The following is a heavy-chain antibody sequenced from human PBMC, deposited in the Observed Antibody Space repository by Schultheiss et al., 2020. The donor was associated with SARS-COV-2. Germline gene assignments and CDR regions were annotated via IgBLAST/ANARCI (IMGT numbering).Heavy chain of an antibody. V-gene: IGHV3-30*03. J-gene: IGHJ5*02. D-gene: IGHD3-16*01. Sequence: GGSLRLSCAASGFTFSSYSMNWVRQAPGKGLEWVAVVSYDGNIKYYAESVQGRFTISRGNAKNTLYLQMNSLRADDTAVYFCARRSGGSKGSWGQGTLVTVSS. CDR3: ARRSGGSKGS. CDR1: GFTFSSYS. CDR2: VSYDGNIK.